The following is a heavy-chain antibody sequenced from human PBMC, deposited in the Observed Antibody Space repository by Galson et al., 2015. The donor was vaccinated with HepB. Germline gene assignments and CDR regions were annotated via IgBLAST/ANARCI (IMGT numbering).Heavy chain of an antibody. V-gene: IGHV4-4*07. CDR2: IYTSGGA. Sequence: ETLSLTCTVSGVSVNNYYWSWMRQPAGQGLEWIGRIYTSGGANYNPSLTSRVTMSIDTSKNQLSLRLSSVTAADTAVYYCARIFRYFDLWGRGTLVTVSS. CDR1: GVSVNNYY. CDR3: ARIFRYFDL. J-gene: IGHJ2*01. D-gene: IGHD3-3*01.